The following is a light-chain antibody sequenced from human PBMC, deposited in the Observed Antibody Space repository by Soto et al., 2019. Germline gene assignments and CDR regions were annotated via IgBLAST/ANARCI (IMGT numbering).Light chain of an antibody. Sequence: ELGLTQSPATQSVSRGDRLTFSCRASQSLNTNLAWYQQKPGQAPRVLIYGASTRDTGIPARFTGIGSGTEFTLTISSLQSEDFAIYYCQQYNKWPITFGQGTRLEIK. V-gene: IGKV3-15*01. CDR3: QQYNKWPIT. J-gene: IGKJ5*01. CDR2: GAS. CDR1: QSLNTN.